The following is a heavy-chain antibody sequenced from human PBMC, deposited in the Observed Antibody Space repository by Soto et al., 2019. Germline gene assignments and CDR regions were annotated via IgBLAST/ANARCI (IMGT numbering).Heavy chain of an antibody. CDR1: GFTFSGYG. CDR3: AKGHGYSYGYFDY. J-gene: IGHJ4*02. D-gene: IGHD5-18*01. CDR2: ISGSGGST. Sequence: GGSLRLSCAASGFTFSGYGMSWVRQSPGKGLEWVSAISGSGGSTYYADSVKGRFTISRDNSKNTLYLQMNSLRAEDTAVYYCAKGHGYSYGYFDYWGQGTLVTVSS. V-gene: IGHV3-23*01.